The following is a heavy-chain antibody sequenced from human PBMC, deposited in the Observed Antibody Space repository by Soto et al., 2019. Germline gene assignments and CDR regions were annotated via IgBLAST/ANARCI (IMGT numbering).Heavy chain of an antibody. CDR3: ARNPVCSGDNCYYYYYFMAV. CDR1: GGSITGSTHH. V-gene: IGHV4-39*01. J-gene: IGHJ6*03. CDR2: IYQSGNT. D-gene: IGHD2-15*01. Sequence: PSETLSLTCTVSGGSITGSTHHWGWIRQPPGKGLEWIGSIYQSGNTYYNPSLKSRVTISVDTSKNQFSLKMSSVTAADTAVYFCARNPVCSGDNCYYYYYFMAVWGKGTTVTVSS.